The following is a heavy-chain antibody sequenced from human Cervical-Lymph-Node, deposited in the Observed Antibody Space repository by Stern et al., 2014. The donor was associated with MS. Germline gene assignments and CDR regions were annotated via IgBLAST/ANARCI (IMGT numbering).Heavy chain of an antibody. CDR3: ARVPTFTMFGVVVALYYGMDA. CDR2: LLYAGGNG. J-gene: IGHJ6*02. Sequence: QVPLEESGAEVVQPGQSLRLSCAASGFTFSTFSVNWVRQPPGKGLERGAHLLYAGGNGYYADSVKVRATISMDNSQNTLFLQVNSLRSDDTAVYYCARVPTFTMFGVVVALYYGMDAWGQGTTVTVSS. D-gene: IGHD3-3*01. CDR1: GFTFSTFS. V-gene: IGHV3-30*04.